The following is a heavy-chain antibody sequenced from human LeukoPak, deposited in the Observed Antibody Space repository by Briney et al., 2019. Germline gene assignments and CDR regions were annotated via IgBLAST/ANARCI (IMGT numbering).Heavy chain of an antibody. CDR1: GGSISSNSYY. Sequence: PSETLSLTCTVSGGSISSNSYYWGWIRQPPGKGLEWIRSFYSNGNTYYSPSLKSRVTISIDTSKNQFSLNLSSVTAADTAVYYCARDVRGKQQLVRRDWFDPWGQGTLVTVSS. D-gene: IGHD6-13*01. J-gene: IGHJ5*02. CDR3: ARDVRGKQQLVRRDWFDP. CDR2: FYSNGNT. V-gene: IGHV4-39*07.